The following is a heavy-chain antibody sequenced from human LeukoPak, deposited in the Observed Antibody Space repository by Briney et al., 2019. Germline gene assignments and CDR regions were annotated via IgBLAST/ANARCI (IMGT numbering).Heavy chain of an antibody. V-gene: IGHV4-4*07. D-gene: IGHD3-22*01. Sequence: PSETLSLTCTVSGGSISSYYWSWIRQPAGKGLEWIGRIETSGNTNYKPSLKSRVTMSVDTSKNQFSLKLSSVTAADTAVYYCARGGHVRVYDSNAYYGHYWGQGTLVTVSS. J-gene: IGHJ4*02. CDR1: GGSISSYY. CDR2: IETSGNT. CDR3: ARGGHVRVYDSNAYYGHY.